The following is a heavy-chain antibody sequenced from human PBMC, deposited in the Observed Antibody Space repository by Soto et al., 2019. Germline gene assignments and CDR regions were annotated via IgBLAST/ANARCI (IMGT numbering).Heavy chain of an antibody. J-gene: IGHJ6*02. Sequence: QVQLVQSGAEVKKPGSSVKVSCKASGVTFSSYAISWVRQAPGQGLEWMGGIIPIFGTANYAQKFQGRVTITADESTSTAYMEMSSLRSEDTAVYYCARPLRGGHYYYGMDVWGQGTTVTVSS. CDR1: GVTFSSYA. CDR3: ARPLRGGHYYYGMDV. V-gene: IGHV1-69*01. CDR2: IIPIFGTA. D-gene: IGHD3-10*01.